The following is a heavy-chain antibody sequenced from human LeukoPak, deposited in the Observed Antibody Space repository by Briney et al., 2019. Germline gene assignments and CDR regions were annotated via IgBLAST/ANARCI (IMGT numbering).Heavy chain of an antibody. CDR1: GFTFSSYV. CDR3: ATSEDPVAIPIT. Sequence: GGSLRLSCAASGFTFSSYVMHWVRQAPGKGLEWVAIISCDGSNEYYADSVKGRFTISRDNSKNTLYLQMNSLRAADTAVYYCATSEDPVAIPITWGQGTLVSVSS. J-gene: IGHJ5*02. V-gene: IGHV3-30*04. D-gene: IGHD2-21*01. CDR2: ISCDGSNE.